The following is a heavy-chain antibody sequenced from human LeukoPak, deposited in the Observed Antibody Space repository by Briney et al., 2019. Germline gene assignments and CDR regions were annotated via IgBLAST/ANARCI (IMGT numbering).Heavy chain of an antibody. CDR1: GFTFSSYS. D-gene: IGHD3-22*01. CDR2: ISSSSSYI. Sequence: GGSLRLSCAASGFTFSSYSMNWVRQAPGKGLEWVSSISSSSSYIYYADSVKGRFTISRDNAKNSLYLQMNSLRAEDTAVYYCARVRDSSGYYHYFDYWGQGTLVTVSS. V-gene: IGHV3-21*01. J-gene: IGHJ4*02. CDR3: ARVRDSSGYYHYFDY.